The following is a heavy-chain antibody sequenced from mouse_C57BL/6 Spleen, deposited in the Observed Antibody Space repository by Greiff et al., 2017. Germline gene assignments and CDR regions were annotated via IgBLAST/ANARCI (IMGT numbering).Heavy chain of an antibody. D-gene: IGHD2-2*01. Sequence: EVQLVESEGGLVQPGSSMKLSCTASGFTFSDYYMAWVRQVPEKGLEWVANINYDGSSTYYLDSLNSRFIISRDNAKNILYLRMSSLKSEDTATYYGAREADGYEYFEYWGQGTTLTVSS. J-gene: IGHJ2*01. CDR2: INYDGSST. CDR3: AREADGYEYFEY. CDR1: GFTFSDYY. V-gene: IGHV5-16*01.